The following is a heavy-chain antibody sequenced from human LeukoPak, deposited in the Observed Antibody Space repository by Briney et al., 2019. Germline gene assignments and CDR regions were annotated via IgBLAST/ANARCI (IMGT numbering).Heavy chain of an antibody. CDR1: GFTFSSYS. CDR3: AREDCSSTSCYTRHFDY. J-gene: IGHJ4*02. D-gene: IGHD2-2*02. CDR2: ISGSVGST. Sequence: GGSLRLSCAPSGFTFSSYSMSWVRQAPGKWLGWVSAISGSVGSTFYAASVKGPFTISRDNSKNTLYLQMNSLRAEDTAVYYCAREDCSSTSCYTRHFDYWGQGTLVTVSS. V-gene: IGHV3-23*01.